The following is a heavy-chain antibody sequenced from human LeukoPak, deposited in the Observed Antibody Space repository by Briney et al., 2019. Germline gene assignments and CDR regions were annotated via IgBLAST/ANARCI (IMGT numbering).Heavy chain of an antibody. CDR3: VRGVYASGSSP. CDR1: GFTLSNYW. V-gene: IGHV3-74*01. D-gene: IGHD3-10*01. Sequence: GGSLRLSCEASGFTLSNYWMYWVRQAPGKGLVWVSRIISDGSSNDADSVKGRFTISRDNAKNTLYLQMNSLRAEDTAVYSCVRGVYASGSSPWGQGTLVTVSS. J-gene: IGHJ5*02. CDR2: IISDGSS.